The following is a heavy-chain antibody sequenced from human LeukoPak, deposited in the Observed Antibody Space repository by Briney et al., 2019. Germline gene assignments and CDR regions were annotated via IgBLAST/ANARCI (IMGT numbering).Heavy chain of an antibody. Sequence: PSETLSLTCTVSGGSISSYYWSWIRQPAGKGLEWIGRIYTSGSTNYNPSLKSRVTMSVDTSKNQFSLKLSSVTAADTAVYYCAREAKELYYYYYYMDVWGKGTTVTVSS. V-gene: IGHV4-4*07. D-gene: IGHD1-7*01. J-gene: IGHJ6*03. CDR1: GGSISSYY. CDR3: AREAKELYYYYYYMDV. CDR2: IYTSGST.